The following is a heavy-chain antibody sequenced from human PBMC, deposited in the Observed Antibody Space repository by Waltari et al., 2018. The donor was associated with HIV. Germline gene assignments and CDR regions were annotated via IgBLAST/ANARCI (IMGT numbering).Heavy chain of an antibody. J-gene: IGHJ4*02. CDR3: TTAMADY. D-gene: IGHD3-10*01. Sequence: EVQVVESGGGLVKPGGSLRLSCAASGFTFNNAWMTWVRQAPGKGLEWVGRITSKTDGGTTDYAAPVKGRFTISRDDSKNTLYLQMNSLKTEDTAVYYCTTAMADYWGQGTLVTVSS. CDR1: GFTFNNAW. CDR2: ITSKTDGGTT. V-gene: IGHV3-15*01.